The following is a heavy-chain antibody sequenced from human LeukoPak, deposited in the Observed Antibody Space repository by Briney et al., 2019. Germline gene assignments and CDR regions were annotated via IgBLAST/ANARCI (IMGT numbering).Heavy chain of an antibody. CDR2: SSVYNGVT. Sequence: ASVKVSCKASGYTFNSYGISWVRQVPGQGLEWMGWSSVYNGVTRYAQKFQGRVTVATDKSTTTAYLELTNLRSDDTAIYFCARAPFNTYYYDSSGYYYPNYFDYWGQGTLVTVSS. V-gene: IGHV1-18*01. CDR1: GYTFNSYG. J-gene: IGHJ4*02. CDR3: ARAPFNTYYYDSSGYYYPNYFDY. D-gene: IGHD3-22*01.